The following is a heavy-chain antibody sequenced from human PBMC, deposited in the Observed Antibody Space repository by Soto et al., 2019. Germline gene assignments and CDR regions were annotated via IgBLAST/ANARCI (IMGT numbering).Heavy chain of an antibody. CDR1: GFAFSNYA. CDR2: ISSNGGST. CDR3: VKDRYVDY. J-gene: IGHJ4*02. V-gene: IGHV3-64D*06. Sequence: GGSLRLSCSVFGFAFSNYAMHWVRQAPGKGLQYVSSISSNGGSTYYADSVKGRFTISRDNSKNTLYLQMSSLGLEDTAVYYCVKDRYVDYWGQGSLVTVSS.